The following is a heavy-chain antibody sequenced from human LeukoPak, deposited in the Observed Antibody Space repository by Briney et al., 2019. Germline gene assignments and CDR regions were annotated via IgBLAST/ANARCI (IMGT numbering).Heavy chain of an antibody. Sequence: GGSLRLSCAASGFTFSTYGMHWVRQAPGKGLEWVAVIWYDGSNKYYADSVKGRFTVSRDNSKNTLYLQMNSLRAEDTAVYYCARDAGYYYDSSGYLYWGQGTLVTVSS. V-gene: IGHV3-33*01. CDR1: GFTFSTYG. CDR2: IWYDGSNK. CDR3: ARDAGYYYDSSGYLY. J-gene: IGHJ4*02. D-gene: IGHD3-22*01.